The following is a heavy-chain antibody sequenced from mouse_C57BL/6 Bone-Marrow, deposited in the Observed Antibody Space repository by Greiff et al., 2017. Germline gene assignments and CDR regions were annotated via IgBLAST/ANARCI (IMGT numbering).Heavy chain of an antibody. CDR2: IDPETGGT. Sequence: VQLQQSGAELVRPGASVTLSCKASGYTFTDYEMHWAKQTPVHGLEWIGAIDPETGGTAYNQKFKGKAILTADKSSSTAYMELRSLTSEDSAVYYCTRFLLWPFDYWGQGTTLTVSS. D-gene: IGHD2-1*01. CDR1: GYTFTDYE. V-gene: IGHV1-15*01. CDR3: TRFLLWPFDY. J-gene: IGHJ2*01.